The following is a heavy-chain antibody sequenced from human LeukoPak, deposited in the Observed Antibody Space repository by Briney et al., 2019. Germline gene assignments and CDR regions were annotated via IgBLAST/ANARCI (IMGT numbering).Heavy chain of an antibody. D-gene: IGHD2-21*02. CDR2: ISGSGGST. CDR3: AKDCAIVVVTAGFDY. Sequence: GGSLTLSCAASGFTFSSYAMSWLRQAPGKELEWVSAISGSGGSTYYADSVKGRFTISRDNSKNTLYLQMNSLRAEDTAVYYCAKDCAIVVVTAGFDYWGQGTLVTVSS. J-gene: IGHJ4*02. V-gene: IGHV3-23*01. CDR1: GFTFSSYA.